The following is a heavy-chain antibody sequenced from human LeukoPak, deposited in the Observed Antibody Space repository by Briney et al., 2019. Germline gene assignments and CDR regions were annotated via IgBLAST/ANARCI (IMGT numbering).Heavy chain of an antibody. D-gene: IGHD3-9*01. V-gene: IGHV1-46*01. CDR3: AKDPRNILTGDYDDFDI. CDR2: FNSTYDIP. Sequence: ASVKVSCKASGYTFSNYCMHWVRQAPGQGLEWMGIFNSTYDIPIYAQTFEGRVTMTRDLSTSTVYMELSTLRSDDTAVYFCAKDPRNILTGDYDDFDIWGQGTMVIVSS. J-gene: IGHJ3*02. CDR1: GYTFSNYC.